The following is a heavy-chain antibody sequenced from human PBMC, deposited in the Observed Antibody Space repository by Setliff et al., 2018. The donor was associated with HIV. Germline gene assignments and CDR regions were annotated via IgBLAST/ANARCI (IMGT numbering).Heavy chain of an antibody. CDR1: GDSIKDYY. J-gene: IGHJ4*02. Sequence: SETLSLTCNVSGDSIKDYYWSWIRQPPGKGLEWLGYMSFSANSNYNPSLKNRITISRDNAKNSLYLQMNSLRAEVTAVYYCAKDDPLFDYWGQGTLVTVSS. V-gene: IGHV4-59*12. CDR3: AKDDPLFDY. CDR2: MSFSANS.